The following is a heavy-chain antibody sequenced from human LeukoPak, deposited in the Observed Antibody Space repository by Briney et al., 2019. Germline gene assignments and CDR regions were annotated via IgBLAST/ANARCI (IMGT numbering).Heavy chain of an antibody. J-gene: IGHJ1*01. D-gene: IGHD5-18*01. Sequence: PGGSLRLSCAASGFTFSSYEMNWVRQAPGKGLEWASYISPSGSTIYYADSVKGRFTISRDNVKNSLYLQMNSLRAEDTAVYYCARDSYSYEHWGQGTLVTVSS. CDR3: ARDSYSYEH. CDR2: ISPSGSTI. V-gene: IGHV3-48*03. CDR1: GFTFSSYE.